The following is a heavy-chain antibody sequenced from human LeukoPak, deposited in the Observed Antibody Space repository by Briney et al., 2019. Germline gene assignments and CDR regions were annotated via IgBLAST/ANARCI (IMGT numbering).Heavy chain of an antibody. CDR3: ARAVGQLGYYYYGMDV. V-gene: IGHV3-11*01. D-gene: IGHD6-6*01. J-gene: IGHJ6*02. CDR2: ISSSGSTI. Sequence: GGSLRLSCAASGFTFSDYYMSWIRQAPGKGLEWVSYISSSGSTIYYADSVKGRFTISRDNAKNSLYQQMNSLRAEDTAVYYCARAVGQLGYYYYGMDVWGQGTTVTVSS. CDR1: GFTFSDYY.